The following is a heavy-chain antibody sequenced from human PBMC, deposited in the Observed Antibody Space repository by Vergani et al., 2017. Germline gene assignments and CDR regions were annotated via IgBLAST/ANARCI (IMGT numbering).Heavy chain of an antibody. V-gene: IGHV4-38-2*02. CDR2: IYHSGST. J-gene: IGHJ4*02. CDR3: ARVSYDILTGDYFDY. Sequence: QVQLQESGPGLVKPSETLSLTCTVSGYSISSGYYWGWIRQPPGKGLEWIGSIYHSGSTYYNPSLKSRVTISVDTSKNQFSLKLSAVTAADTAVYYCARVSYDILTGDYFDYWGQGTLVTVSS. CDR1: GYSISSGYY. D-gene: IGHD3-9*01.